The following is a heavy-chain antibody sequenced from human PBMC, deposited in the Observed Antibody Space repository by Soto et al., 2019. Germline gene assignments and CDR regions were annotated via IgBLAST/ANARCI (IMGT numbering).Heavy chain of an antibody. Sequence: QVQLQESGPGLVKPSQTLSLTCTVSGGSISRGGYYWSWIRQHPGKGLEWIGYIYYSGSTYYNPSLKSRVTISVDTSKNQFSLKLSSVTAADTAVYYCARDRYSYGEGDAFDIWGQGTMVTVSS. CDR3: ARDRYSYGEGDAFDI. CDR1: GGSISRGGYY. J-gene: IGHJ3*02. D-gene: IGHD5-18*01. V-gene: IGHV4-31*03. CDR2: IYYSGST.